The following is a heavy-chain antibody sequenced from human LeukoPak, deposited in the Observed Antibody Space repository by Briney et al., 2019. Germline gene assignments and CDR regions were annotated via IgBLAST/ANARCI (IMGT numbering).Heavy chain of an antibody. CDR1: GDSISSSSYS. CDR2: IDYSGST. CDR3: ARSRYSSGWSYYYYYGMDV. J-gene: IGHJ6*02. V-gene: IGHV4-39*02. D-gene: IGHD6-19*01. Sequence: SETLSLTCTVSGDSISSSSYSWGWIRQPPGKGLEWIGTIDYSGSTYSNPSLKSRVTMSVDASKVHFSLKLSSVTAADTAVYYCARSRYSSGWSYYYYYGMDVRGQGTTVTVSS.